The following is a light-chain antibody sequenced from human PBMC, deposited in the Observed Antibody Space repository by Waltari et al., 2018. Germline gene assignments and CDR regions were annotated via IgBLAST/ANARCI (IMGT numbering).Light chain of an antibody. CDR3: QQSYRTPET. CDR1: QSSGSY. Sequence: DIQMTQSPSSLSASVGDRVTITCRASQSSGSYLNWYQQKPGKAPKLLIYAASRLQSGVPSRFSGSGSGTDFTLTINSLQPEDFATYYCQQSYRTPETFGQGTKLEIK. J-gene: IGKJ2*01. CDR2: AAS. V-gene: IGKV1-39*01.